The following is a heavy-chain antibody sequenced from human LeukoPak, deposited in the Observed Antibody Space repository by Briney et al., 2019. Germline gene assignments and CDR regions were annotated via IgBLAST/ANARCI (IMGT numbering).Heavy chain of an antibody. V-gene: IGHV3-30-3*01. D-gene: IGHD6-19*01. J-gene: IGHJ4*02. Sequence: PGGSLRLSCAASGFTFSSYAMHWVRQAPGKGLEWVAVISYDGSNKYYADSVKGRFTISRDNAKNSLYLQMNSLRAEDTAVYYCATALLYSSGWPWGQGTLVTVSS. CDR1: GFTFSSYA. CDR2: ISYDGSNK. CDR3: ATALLYSSGWP.